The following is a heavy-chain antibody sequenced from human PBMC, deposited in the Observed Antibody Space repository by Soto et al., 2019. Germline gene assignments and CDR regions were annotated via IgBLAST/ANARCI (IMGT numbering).Heavy chain of an antibody. D-gene: IGHD3-22*01. J-gene: IGHJ4*02. CDR2: ISGHNGNA. Sequence: ASVKVSCKASGYSFTSYGISWVRQAPGQGPEWMGWISGHNGNANHPQSLQGRVTMTTDTSRNTAYMELRSLRSDDTAVYYCARHRFNYYDDTVYYYFDYWGQGTLVTVSS. CDR1: GYSFTSYG. V-gene: IGHV1-18*04. CDR3: ARHRFNYYDDTVYYYFDY.